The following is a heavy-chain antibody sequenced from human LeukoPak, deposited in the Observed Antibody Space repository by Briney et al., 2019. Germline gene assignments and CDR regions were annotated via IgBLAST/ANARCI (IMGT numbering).Heavy chain of an antibody. CDR1: GFTFSSYA. Sequence: GGSLRLSCAASGFTFSSYAMSWVRQAPGKGLEWVSAISGSGGSTYYADSVKGRFTISRDNSKNTLYLQMNSLRAEDTAVYYCARDQYYYDSSGYGFDYWGQGTLVTVSS. CDR2: ISGSGGST. V-gene: IGHV3-23*01. D-gene: IGHD3-22*01. J-gene: IGHJ4*02. CDR3: ARDQYYYDSSGYGFDY.